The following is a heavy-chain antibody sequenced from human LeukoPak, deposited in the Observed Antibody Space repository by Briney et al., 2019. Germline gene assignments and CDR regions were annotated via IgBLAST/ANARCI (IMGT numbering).Heavy chain of an antibody. D-gene: IGHD3-22*01. CDR2: IKGDGSYK. J-gene: IGHJ4*02. Sequence: TGGSLRLSCAASGFTLSNYWMSWVRQAPGKGLEWVANIKGDGSYKYYVDSVKGRFTISRDNAKSSVYLQMNTLRAEDTAVYYCATSADSSGNDWGQGTLVTVSS. CDR1: GFTLSNYW. CDR3: ATSADSSGND. V-gene: IGHV3-7*03.